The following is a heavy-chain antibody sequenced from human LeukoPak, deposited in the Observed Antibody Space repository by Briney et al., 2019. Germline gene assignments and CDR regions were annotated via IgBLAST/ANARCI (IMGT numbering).Heavy chain of an antibody. CDR2: FDPEDGET. J-gene: IGHJ4*02. CDR1: GYTLTELS. V-gene: IGHV1-24*01. CDR3: ATRGSITIFGVQTHPFDY. D-gene: IGHD3-3*01. Sequence: GASVKVSCKVSGYTLTELSMHWVRQAPGKGLEWMGGFDPEDGETIYARKFQGRVTMTEDTSTDTAYMELSSLRSEDTAVYYCATRGSITIFGVQTHPFDYWGQGTLVTVSS.